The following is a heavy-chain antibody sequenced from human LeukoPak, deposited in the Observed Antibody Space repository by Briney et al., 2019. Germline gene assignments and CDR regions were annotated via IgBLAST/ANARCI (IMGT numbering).Heavy chain of an antibody. J-gene: IGHJ6*02. Sequence: GASVTVSCKASGYTFTSYGISWVRQAPGQGLEWMGWISAYNGNTNYAQKLQGRVTMTTDTSTSTAYMELRSLRSDDTAVYYCARVSCSSTSCYRFYYYYGMDVWGQGTTVTVSS. CDR1: GYTFTSYG. CDR3: ARVSCSSTSCYRFYYYYGMDV. V-gene: IGHV1-18*01. CDR2: ISAYNGNT. D-gene: IGHD2-2*01.